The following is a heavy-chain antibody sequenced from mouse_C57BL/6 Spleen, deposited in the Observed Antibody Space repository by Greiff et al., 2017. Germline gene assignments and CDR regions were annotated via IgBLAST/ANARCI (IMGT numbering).Heavy chain of an antibody. CDR2: IYPGDGDT. Sequence: VQRVESGPELVKPGASVKISCKASGYAFSSSWMNWVKQRPGKGLEWIGRIYPGDGDTNYNGKFKGKATLTADKSSSTAYMQLSSLTSEDSAVYFCARGGGQDYFDYWGQGTTLTVSS. CDR3: ARGGGQDYFDY. CDR1: GYAFSSSW. D-gene: IGHD3-3*01. V-gene: IGHV1-82*01. J-gene: IGHJ2*01.